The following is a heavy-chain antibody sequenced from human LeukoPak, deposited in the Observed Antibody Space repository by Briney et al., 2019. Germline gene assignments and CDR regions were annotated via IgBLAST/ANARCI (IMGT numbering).Heavy chain of an antibody. CDR2: ISSSSSTI. V-gene: IGHV3-48*01. J-gene: IGHJ4*02. D-gene: IGHD2-15*01. CDR3: ARDHEEYCSGGSCSRFDY. CDR1: GFTFSSYS. Sequence: PGGSLRLSCAASGFTFSSYSMNWVRQAPGKGLEWVSYISSSSSTIYYADSVKGRFTISRDNAKNSLYLQMNSLRAEDTAVYYCARDHEEYCSGGSCSRFDYWGQGTLVTVSS.